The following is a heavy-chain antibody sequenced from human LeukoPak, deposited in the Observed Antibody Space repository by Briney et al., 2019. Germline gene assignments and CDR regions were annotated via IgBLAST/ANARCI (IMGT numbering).Heavy chain of an antibody. CDR1: GGSVSSGSYY. V-gene: IGHV4-61*01. CDR2: IYYSGST. CDR3: ARHPAGYGDGYYFDY. J-gene: IGHJ4*02. D-gene: IGHD4-17*01. Sequence: SETLSLTCTVSGGSVSSGSYYWSWIRQPPGRGLEWIGYIYYSGSTNYNPSLKSRVTISVDTSKNQFSLKLSSVTAADTAVYYCARHPAGYGDGYYFDYWGQGTLVTVSS.